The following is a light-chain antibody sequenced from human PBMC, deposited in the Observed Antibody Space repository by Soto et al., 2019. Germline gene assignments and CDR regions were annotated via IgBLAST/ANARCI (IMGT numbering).Light chain of an antibody. J-gene: IGLJ2*01. CDR3: CSYAGSSTFVV. CDR2: EGS. V-gene: IGLV2-23*03. CDR1: SSDVENYNL. Sequence: QSALTQPASVSGSPGQSITISCTGTSSDVENYNLVSWYQQHPGKAPKLMIYEGSKRPSGVSNRFSGSKSGNTASLTISGLQDEDEADYYCCSYAGSSTFVVFGGGTKVTVL.